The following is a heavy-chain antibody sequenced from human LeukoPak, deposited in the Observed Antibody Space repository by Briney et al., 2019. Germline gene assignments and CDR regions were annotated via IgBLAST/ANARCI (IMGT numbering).Heavy chain of an antibody. CDR1: GGTFSSYA. J-gene: IGHJ4*02. CDR2: IIPILGIA. V-gene: IGHV1-69*04. Sequence: ASVKVSCKASGGTFSSYAISWVRQAPGQGLEWMGRIIPILGIANYAQKFQGRVTITADKSTSTAYMELSSLRSEDTAVYYCARDQEHDFWGGYTDYWGQGTLVTVSS. CDR3: ARDQEHDFWGGYTDY. D-gene: IGHD3-3*01.